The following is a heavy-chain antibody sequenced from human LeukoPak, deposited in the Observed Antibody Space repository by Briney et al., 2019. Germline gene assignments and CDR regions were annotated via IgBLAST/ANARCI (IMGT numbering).Heavy chain of an antibody. D-gene: IGHD1-26*01. Sequence: PSETLSLTCAVYVGSFSGYYWSWIRQPPGKGLEWIGEINHSGSTNYNPSLKSRVTISVDTSKNQFSLKLSSVTAADTAVYYCASWRLVGKQIREIGVSGVGATRISNAFDIWGQGTMVTVSS. CDR2: INHSGST. CDR1: VGSFSGYY. CDR3: ASWRLVGKQIREIGVSGVGATRISNAFDI. V-gene: IGHV4-34*01. J-gene: IGHJ3*02.